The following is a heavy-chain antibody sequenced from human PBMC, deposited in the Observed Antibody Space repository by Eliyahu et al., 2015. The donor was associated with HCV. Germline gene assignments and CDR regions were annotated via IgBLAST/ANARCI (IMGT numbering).Heavy chain of an antibody. CDR2: INYSGLT. D-gene: IGHD3-16*01. CDR1: GGSIAGTTPTYY. Sequence: QLRLQESGPGLLKPSETLSLSCTVSGGSIAGTTPTYYWGWIRQSPVKGLEWVGCINYSGLTWYNPSLRSRVTISTDSSRTQFSLRLKTVTAADTARYYCVRHGPSYADTGVLWGQGALVTVSP. CDR3: VRHGPSYADTGVL. J-gene: IGHJ4*02. V-gene: IGHV4-39*01.